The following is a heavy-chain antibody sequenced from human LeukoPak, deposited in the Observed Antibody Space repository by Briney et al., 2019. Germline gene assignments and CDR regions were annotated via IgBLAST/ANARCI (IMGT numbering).Heavy chain of an antibody. D-gene: IGHD2-15*01. J-gene: IGHJ4*02. V-gene: IGHV3-53*01. CDR1: GFTVSNNH. CDR2: IYASGHT. CDR3: AKGYCSGGTCYPGGY. Sequence: GGSLRLSCATSGFTVSNNHMNWVRQAPGKGLEWVSVIYASGHTYYADSVKGRFTISRDNAENKLYLQMNSLRAEDTAVYYCAKGYCSGGTCYPGGYWGQGTLVTVSS.